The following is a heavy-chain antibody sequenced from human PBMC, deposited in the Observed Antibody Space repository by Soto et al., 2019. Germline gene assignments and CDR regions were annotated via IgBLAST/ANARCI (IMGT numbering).Heavy chain of an antibody. CDR3: TTFSSWSFYHYYGMDV. D-gene: IGHD6-13*01. V-gene: IGHV3-15*07. Sequence: EVQLVESGGGLVKPGGSLRLSCAASGFTFSNAWMNWVRQAPGKGLEWVGRIKSKTDGGTTDYAAPVKGRFTISRDDSKNTLYLQMNSLKTEDTALYYCTTFSSWSFYHYYGMDVWGQGTTVTVSS. CDR1: GFTFSNAW. J-gene: IGHJ6*02. CDR2: IKSKTDGGTT.